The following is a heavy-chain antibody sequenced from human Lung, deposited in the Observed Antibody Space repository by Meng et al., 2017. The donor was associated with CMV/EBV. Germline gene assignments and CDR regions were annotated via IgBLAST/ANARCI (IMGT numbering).Heavy chain of an antibody. CDR1: GITFSDYY. CDR2: ISSSSSYT. D-gene: IGHD3-16*01. CDR3: ARDWAKAFDI. Sequence: VLLFGSGGGLAKPGGSLRLSCAASGITFSDYYMSWIRQAPGKGLEWVSYISSSSSYTNYADSVKGRFTISRDNAKNSLYLQMNSLRAEDTAVYYCARDWAKAFDIWGQGTMVTVSS. V-gene: IGHV3-11*05. J-gene: IGHJ3*02.